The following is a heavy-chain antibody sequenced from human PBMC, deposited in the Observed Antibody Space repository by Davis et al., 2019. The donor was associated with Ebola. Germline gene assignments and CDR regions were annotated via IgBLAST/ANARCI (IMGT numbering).Heavy chain of an antibody. Sequence: PGGSLRLSCAASGFTFDDYAMHWVRQVPGKGPEWVSFISWDAGYISYVDSVKGRFTISRDNAKNTLYLQMNSLIAEDTAVYYCARETSGFLEWLDYWGQGTLLTVSS. D-gene: IGHD3-3*01. V-gene: IGHV3-43D*04. CDR3: ARETSGFLEWLDY. CDR2: ISWDAGYI. CDR1: GFTFDDYA. J-gene: IGHJ4*02.